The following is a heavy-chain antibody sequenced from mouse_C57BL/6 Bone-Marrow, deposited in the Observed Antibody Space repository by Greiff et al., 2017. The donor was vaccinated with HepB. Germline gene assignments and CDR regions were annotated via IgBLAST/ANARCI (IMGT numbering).Heavy chain of an antibody. Sequence: EVQRVESGGDLVKPGGSLKLSCAASGFTFSSYGMSWVRQTPDKRLEWVATISSGGSYTYYPDSVKGRFTISRDNAKNTLYLQMSSLKSEDTAMYYCARERSNYNAMDYWGQGTSVTVSS. D-gene: IGHD2-5*01. CDR2: ISSGGSYT. CDR3: ARERSNYNAMDY. CDR1: GFTFSSYG. V-gene: IGHV5-6*01. J-gene: IGHJ4*01.